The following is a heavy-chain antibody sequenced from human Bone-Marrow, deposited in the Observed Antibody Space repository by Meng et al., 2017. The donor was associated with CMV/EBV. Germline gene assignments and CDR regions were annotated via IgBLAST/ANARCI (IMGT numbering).Heavy chain of an antibody. D-gene: IGHD2-2*02. CDR2: IIPIFGTA. V-gene: IGHV1-69*05. Sequence: SVKVSCKASGYTFTSYDINWVRQATGQGLEWMGGIIPIFGTANYAQKFQGRVTITTDESTSTAYMELSSLRSEDTAVYYCARGDYCSSTSCYNYYYYGMDVWGQGTTVTVSS. J-gene: IGHJ6*02. CDR1: GYTFTSYD. CDR3: ARGDYCSSTSCYNYYYYGMDV.